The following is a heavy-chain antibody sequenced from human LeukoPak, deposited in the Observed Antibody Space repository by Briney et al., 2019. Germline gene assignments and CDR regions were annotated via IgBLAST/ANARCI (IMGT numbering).Heavy chain of an antibody. Sequence: ASVKVSCKASGDTFTGYYMHWVRQAPGQGLEWMGWINPNSGGTNYAQKFQGRVTMTRDTSISTAYMELSRLRSDDTAVYYCAVWESGPSQGEGAFDIWGQGTMVTVSS. CDR1: GDTFTGYY. CDR2: INPNSGGT. CDR3: AVWESGPSQGEGAFDI. J-gene: IGHJ3*02. D-gene: IGHD3-16*01. V-gene: IGHV1-2*02.